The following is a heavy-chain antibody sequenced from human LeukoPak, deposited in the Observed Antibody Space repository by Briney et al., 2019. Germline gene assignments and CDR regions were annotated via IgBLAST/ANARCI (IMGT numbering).Heavy chain of an antibody. V-gene: IGHV4-38-2*01. Sequence: PSETLSLTCAVSGYSISSGYYWGWIRQPPGKGLEWIGSIYHSGSTHYNPSLKSRVTISVDTSKNQFSLKLSSVTAADTALYYCARRRYYDGSGYLEWGQGTLLGVSS. CDR1: GYSISSGYY. CDR3: ARRRYYDGSGYLE. J-gene: IGHJ1*01. D-gene: IGHD3-22*01. CDR2: IYHSGST.